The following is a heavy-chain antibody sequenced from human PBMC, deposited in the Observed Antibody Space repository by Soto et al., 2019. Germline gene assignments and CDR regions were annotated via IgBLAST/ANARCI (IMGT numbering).Heavy chain of an antibody. CDR1: GFTFSSYS. Sequence: GGSLRLSCAASGFTFSSYSINWVRQAPGKGLEWVSSISSSSSYIYYADSVKGRFTISRDNAKNSLYLQMNSLRAEDTAVYYCASPWGPPAYGDYDGYWGQGTLVTVSS. CDR2: ISSSSSYI. D-gene: IGHD4-17*01. CDR3: ASPWGPPAYGDYDGY. J-gene: IGHJ4*02. V-gene: IGHV3-21*01.